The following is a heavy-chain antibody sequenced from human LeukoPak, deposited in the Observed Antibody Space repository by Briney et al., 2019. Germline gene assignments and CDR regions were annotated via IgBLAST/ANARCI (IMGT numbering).Heavy chain of an antibody. V-gene: IGHV4-4*07. CDR1: GGSISSYY. J-gene: IGHJ4*02. CDR3: ARAPEFSSGWLLDC. CDR2: IHGSGST. Sequence: PSETLSLTCTVSGGSISSYYWSCIRQSAGKGLEWIGRIHGSGSTNYNPSLVSRVTMSVDTSKSQFSLKVSSVTAADTGVYYCARAPEFSSGWLLDCWGQGSLVTVSS. D-gene: IGHD6-19*01.